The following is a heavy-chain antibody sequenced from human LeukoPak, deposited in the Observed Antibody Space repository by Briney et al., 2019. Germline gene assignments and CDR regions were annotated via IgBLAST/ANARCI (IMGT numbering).Heavy chain of an antibody. CDR1: GFTFDDYA. D-gene: IGHD6-13*01. V-gene: IGHV3-9*01. CDR3: ARERTIIDVTSSSWYDY. Sequence: PGGSLRLSCAASGFTFDDYAMHWVRQAPGKGLEWVSGISWNSGSIVYADSVKGRFTISRDNAKNSLYLQMNTLRAEDTALYYCARERTIIDVTSSSWYDYWGQGTLVTVSS. CDR2: ISWNSGSI. J-gene: IGHJ4*02.